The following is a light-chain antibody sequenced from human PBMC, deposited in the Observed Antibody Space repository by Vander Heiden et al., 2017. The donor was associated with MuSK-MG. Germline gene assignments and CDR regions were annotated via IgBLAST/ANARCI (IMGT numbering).Light chain of an antibody. Sequence: EIVLTQSPGTLSLSPGERATLSCRASQSIRSSYLAWYHQKPGQAPRLLIYGVSNRATGIPDRFSGSGSGTDFTLTITRREPEDFAVYYCQQYGSSPPYTFGQGTKLEIK. J-gene: IGKJ2*01. CDR3: QQYGSSPPYT. V-gene: IGKV3-20*01. CDR2: GVS. CDR1: QSIRSSY.